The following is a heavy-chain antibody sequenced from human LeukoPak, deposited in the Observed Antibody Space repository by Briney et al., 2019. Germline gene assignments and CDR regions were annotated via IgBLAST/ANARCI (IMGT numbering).Heavy chain of an antibody. CDR3: ARDGGADYYGSGSYPNWFDP. D-gene: IGHD3-10*01. Sequence: SVKVSCKASGGTFSSYAISWVRQAPGQGLEWMGGIIPIFGTANYAQKFQGRVTITADKSTSTAYMELRSLRSDDTAVYYCARDGGADYYGSGSYPNWFDPWGQGTLVTVSS. CDR2: IIPIFGTA. J-gene: IGHJ5*02. CDR1: GGTFSSYA. V-gene: IGHV1-69*06.